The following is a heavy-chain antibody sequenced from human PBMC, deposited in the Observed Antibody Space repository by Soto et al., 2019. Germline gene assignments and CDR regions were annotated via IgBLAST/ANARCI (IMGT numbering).Heavy chain of an antibody. Sequence: QVQLVESGGGVVQPGRSLRLSCAASGFTFSSYGMHWVRQAPGKGLEWVAVIWSDGSTKYYADSVKGRFTISRDISNTLYLQMNNLRAEDTALYYCARDLRRGYGMDVWRQGTTVTVSS. CDR3: ARDLRRGYGMDV. CDR2: IWSDGSTK. CDR1: GFTFSSYG. J-gene: IGHJ6*02. V-gene: IGHV3-33*01.